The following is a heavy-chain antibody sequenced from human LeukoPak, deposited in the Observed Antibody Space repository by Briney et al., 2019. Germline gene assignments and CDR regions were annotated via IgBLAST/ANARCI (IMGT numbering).Heavy chain of an antibody. J-gene: IGHJ4*02. D-gene: IGHD6-6*01. CDR1: GFTFGDYA. CDR3: TRASIAARPPDY. CDR2: IRSKAYGGTT. V-gene: IGHV3-49*04. Sequence: GSLRLSCTASGFTFGDYAMSWVRQAPGKGLEWVGFIRSKAYGGTTEYAASVKGRFTISRDDSKSIAYLQMNSLKTEDTAVYYCTRASIAARPPDYWGQGTLVTVSS.